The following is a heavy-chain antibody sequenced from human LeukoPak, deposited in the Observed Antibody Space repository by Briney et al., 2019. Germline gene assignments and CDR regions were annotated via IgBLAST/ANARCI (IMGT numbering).Heavy chain of an antibody. D-gene: IGHD1-26*01. V-gene: IGHV1-69*04. CDR2: IFPIVGIA. CDR3: ARDSRAIGAGASDY. Sequence: SVKVSCMASGGTFSSYTISWVRQAPGQGLEWMGRIFPIVGIANYAQTFQGRVTITANKATSTAYMELSSLRSEDTAVYYCARDSRAIGAGASDYWGQGTLVTVSS. CDR1: GGTFSSYT. J-gene: IGHJ4*02.